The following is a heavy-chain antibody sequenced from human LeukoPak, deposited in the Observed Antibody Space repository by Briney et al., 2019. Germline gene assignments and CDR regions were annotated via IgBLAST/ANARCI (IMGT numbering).Heavy chain of an antibody. Sequence: GGSLRLSCAASGFTFSDYDMHWVRQATGKGLEWVSAIGTAGDTYYTDSVKGRFTISRDNAKNSLYLQMNSLRAEDTAVYYCAREWGIAVIDYWGQGTLVTVSS. CDR2: IGTAGDT. D-gene: IGHD6-19*01. CDR3: AREWGIAVIDY. CDR1: GFTFSDYD. V-gene: IGHV3-13*01. J-gene: IGHJ4*02.